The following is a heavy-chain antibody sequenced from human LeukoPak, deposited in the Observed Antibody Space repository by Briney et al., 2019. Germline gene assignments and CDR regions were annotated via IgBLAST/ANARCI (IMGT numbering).Heavy chain of an antibody. Sequence: GGSLRLSCAASGFTFSSYWMSWVRQAPGKGLEWVPSISSTGSYIYYTDSVKGRFTISRDNAKNSLYLQMNSLRAEDTAVYYCARGGTPITIFGVVPYFDYWGQGTLVTVSS. D-gene: IGHD3-3*01. V-gene: IGHV3-21*01. CDR2: ISSTGSYI. J-gene: IGHJ4*02. CDR3: ARGGTPITIFGVVPYFDY. CDR1: GFTFSSYW.